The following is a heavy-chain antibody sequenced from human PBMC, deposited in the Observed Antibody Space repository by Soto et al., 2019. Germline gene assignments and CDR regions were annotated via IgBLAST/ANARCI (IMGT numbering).Heavy chain of an antibody. CDR1: GFTFSSYA. CDR2: ISGSGGST. Sequence: GGSLRLSCAASGFTFSSYAMSWVRQAPGKGLEWVSAISGSGGSTYYADSVKGRFTISRDNSRNTLYLQMNSLRAEDTAVYYCAKDLGVYDSSGYYSMSGAFDIWGQGTMVTVSS. D-gene: IGHD3-22*01. CDR3: AKDLGVYDSSGYYSMSGAFDI. J-gene: IGHJ3*02. V-gene: IGHV3-23*01.